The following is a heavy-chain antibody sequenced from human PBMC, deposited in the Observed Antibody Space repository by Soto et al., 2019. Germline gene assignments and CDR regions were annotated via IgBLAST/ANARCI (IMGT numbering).Heavy chain of an antibody. CDR1: GYTFTSYG. CDR3: ARDLYLAARPRGVNWFDP. V-gene: IGHV1-18*04. D-gene: IGHD6-6*01. J-gene: IGHJ5*02. Sequence: ASVKVSCKASGYTFTSYGISWVRQAPGQGLEWMGWISAYNGNTNYAQKLQGRVTMTTDTSTSTAYMELRSLRSDDTAVYYCARDLYLAARPRGVNWFDPWGQGTLVTVSS. CDR2: ISAYNGNT.